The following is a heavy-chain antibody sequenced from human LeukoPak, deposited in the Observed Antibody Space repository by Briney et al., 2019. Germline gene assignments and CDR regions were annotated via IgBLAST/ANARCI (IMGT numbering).Heavy chain of an antibody. D-gene: IGHD3-10*01. CDR3: ARVDLYYGSGSYYPPDY. J-gene: IGHJ4*02. Sequence: PGGSLRLSCAASGFTFSNYNMNWVRQAPGKGLEWVSSISSSSSYIYYADSVKGRFTISRDNAKNSLYLQMNSLRAEDTAVYYCARVDLYYGSGSYYPPDYWGQGTLVTVSS. CDR1: GFTFSNYN. V-gene: IGHV3-21*01. CDR2: ISSSSSYI.